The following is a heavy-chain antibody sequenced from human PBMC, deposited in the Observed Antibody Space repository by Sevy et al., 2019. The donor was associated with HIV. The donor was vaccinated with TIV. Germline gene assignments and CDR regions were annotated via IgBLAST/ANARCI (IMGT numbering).Heavy chain of an antibody. Sequence: GGSLRLSCAASGFGFSGTWMNWVRQAPGKGLEWVAIISPEGSRIDYADPVKGRLIISRDNANSSVSLQMNSLRVEDMDVYYCAKDRGWKTFDYWGQGALVTVSS. D-gene: IGHD3-10*01. CDR1: GFGFSGTW. CDR2: ISPEGSRI. V-gene: IGHV3-7*04. J-gene: IGHJ4*02. CDR3: AKDRGWKTFDY.